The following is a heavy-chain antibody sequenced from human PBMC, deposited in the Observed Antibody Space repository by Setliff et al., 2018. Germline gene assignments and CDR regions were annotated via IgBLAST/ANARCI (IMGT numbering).Heavy chain of an antibody. D-gene: IGHD2-2*01. J-gene: IGHJ4*02. CDR1: GGSFSTYF. Sequence: SETLSLTCAVYGGSFSTYFWSWIRQPPGKGLEWIGEISHSGSANYNPSLKSRVTMSVDPSKNQFSLNLNSVTAAVTAVYYFRLAHCNTTSCEEALDFWSQGTLVTVSS. V-gene: IGHV4-34*01. CDR2: ISHSGSA. CDR3: RLAHCNTTSCEEALDF.